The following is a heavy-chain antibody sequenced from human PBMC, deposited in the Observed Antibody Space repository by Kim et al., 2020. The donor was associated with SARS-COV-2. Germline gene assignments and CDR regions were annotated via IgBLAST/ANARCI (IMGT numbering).Heavy chain of an antibody. V-gene: IGHV4-39*01. CDR1: GGSISSSSYY. Sequence: SETLSLTCTVSGGSISSSSYYWGWIRQPPGKGLEWIGSIYYSGSTYYNPSLKSRVTISVDTSKNQFSLKLSSVTAADTAVYYCASPLAAAGDRGYYYYYGMDVWGQGTTVTVSS. D-gene: IGHD6-13*01. CDR3: ASPLAAAGDRGYYYYYGMDV. J-gene: IGHJ6*02. CDR2: IYYSGST.